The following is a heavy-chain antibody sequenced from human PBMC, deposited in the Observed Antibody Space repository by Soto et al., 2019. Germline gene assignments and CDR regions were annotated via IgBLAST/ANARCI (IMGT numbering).Heavy chain of an antibody. CDR1: GDTFIDFG. CDR3: ASRRGPGAIDAFDV. Sequence: ASVKVSCKSSGDTFIDFGISWVRQAPGQGLEWMGWISINNGKTNFAQKFQDRVTMTADTSTSTAYMELRSLNSGDTAVYFCASRRGPGAIDAFDVWGQGTMVTVS. D-gene: IGHD1-26*01. V-gene: IGHV1-18*01. J-gene: IGHJ3*01. CDR2: ISINNGKT.